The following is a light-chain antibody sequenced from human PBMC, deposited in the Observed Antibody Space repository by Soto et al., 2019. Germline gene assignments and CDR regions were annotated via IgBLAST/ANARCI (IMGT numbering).Light chain of an antibody. CDR3: QQYNNWPPWT. CDR2: WAS. Sequence: DIVMTQSPDSLAVPLGERATINCKSSQSVLYSSNNKNYLVWYQQKPGQPPRLLIYWASTRESGVPDRFSGSGSGTDFTLTISSLQAEDVAVYYCQQYNNWPPWTFGQGTKVEIK. CDR1: QSVLYSSNNKNY. J-gene: IGKJ1*01. V-gene: IGKV4-1*01.